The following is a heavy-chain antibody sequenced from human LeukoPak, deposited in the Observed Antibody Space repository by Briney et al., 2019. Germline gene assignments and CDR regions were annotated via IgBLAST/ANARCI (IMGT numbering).Heavy chain of an antibody. CDR3: ARVLHYYDSSGYQY. CDR1: GYTFTSYG. CDR2: ISAYNGNT. Sequence: GAPVTVSCKASGYTFTSYGISWVRQAPGQGLEWMGWISAYNGNTNYAQKLQGRVTMTTDTSTSTAYMELRSLRSDDTAVYYCARVLHYYDSSGYQYWGQGTLVTVSS. D-gene: IGHD3-22*01. J-gene: IGHJ4*02. V-gene: IGHV1-18*01.